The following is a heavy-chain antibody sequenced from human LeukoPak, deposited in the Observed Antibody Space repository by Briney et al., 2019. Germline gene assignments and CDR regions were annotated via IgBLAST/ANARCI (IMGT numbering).Heavy chain of an antibody. V-gene: IGHV3-53*01. Sequence: GGSLRLSCAASGFTVSSNYMSWVRQAPGKGLEWVSVIYSGGSTYYADSVKGRFTISRDNSKNTLYLQMNSLRAEDTAVYYCARDHGGGVPGDCSTCPPDYGMDVWGQGTTVTVSS. J-gene: IGHJ6*02. D-gene: IGHD2-21*02. CDR1: GFTVSSNY. CDR3: ARDHGGGVPGDCSTCPPDYGMDV. CDR2: IYSGGST.